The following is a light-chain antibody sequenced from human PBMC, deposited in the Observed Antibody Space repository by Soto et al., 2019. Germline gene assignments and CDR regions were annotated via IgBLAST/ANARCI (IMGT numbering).Light chain of an antibody. CDR2: EVS. V-gene: IGLV2-23*02. J-gene: IGLJ1*01. CDR1: SSDVGNYNL. CDR3: CSYAGSNYV. Sequence: QSALTQPASVSGSPGQSITISCTGTSSDVGNYNLVSWYQHHPGKAPTLIIYEVSKRPSGVSNRFSGSKSGDTASLTISGLQAEYEADYYCCSYAGSNYVFGTGTKLTVL.